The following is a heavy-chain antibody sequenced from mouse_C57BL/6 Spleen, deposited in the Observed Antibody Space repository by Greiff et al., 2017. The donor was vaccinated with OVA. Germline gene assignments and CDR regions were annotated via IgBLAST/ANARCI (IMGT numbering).Heavy chain of an antibody. D-gene: IGHD2-2*01. CDR3: ARPRLRQYFDV. Sequence: EVMLVESGGGLVKPGGSLKLSCAASGFTFSDYGMHWVRQAPEKGLEWVAYISSGSSTIYYADTVKGRFTISRDNAKNTLFLQRTSLRSEDTAMYYCARPRLRQYFDVWGTGTTVTVSS. V-gene: IGHV5-17*01. CDR2: ISSGSSTI. CDR1: GFTFSDYG. J-gene: IGHJ1*03.